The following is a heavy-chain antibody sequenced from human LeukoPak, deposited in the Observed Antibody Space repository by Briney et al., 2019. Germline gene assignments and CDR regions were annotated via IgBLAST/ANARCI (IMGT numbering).Heavy chain of an antibody. V-gene: IGHV1-46*01. CDR3: ARARRFGVVINYFDY. J-gene: IGHJ4*02. Sequence: ASVTVSCKASGYTFTSYYMHWVRQAPGQGLEWMGIINPSDGSTSYAQKFQGRVTMTRDTSTSTVYMELSSLRSEDTAVYYCARARRFGVVINYFDYWGQGTLVTVSS. D-gene: IGHD3-3*01. CDR1: GYTFTSYY. CDR2: INPSDGST.